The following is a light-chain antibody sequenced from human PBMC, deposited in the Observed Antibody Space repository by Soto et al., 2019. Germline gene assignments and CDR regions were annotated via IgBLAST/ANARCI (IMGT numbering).Light chain of an antibody. J-gene: IGKJ1*01. CDR3: QQRSNSTRT. V-gene: IGKV3-11*01. CDR2: EDS. CDR1: QSVSSY. Sequence: EIVLTQSPATLSFSPGERATVSCRASQSVSSYLASYQQKPGQAPRLLIYEDSNRATGISARFSGSGSGTGLTLTISQLEPEDFAVYYCQQRSNSTRTFGQGTKLEIK.